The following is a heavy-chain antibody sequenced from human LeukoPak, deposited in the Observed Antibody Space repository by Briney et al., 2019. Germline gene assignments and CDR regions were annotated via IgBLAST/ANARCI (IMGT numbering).Heavy chain of an antibody. J-gene: IGHJ4*02. V-gene: IGHV3-7*04. CDR3: AREWEVPSYFDY. Sequence: PGGSLRLSCAASGFTFSSYYMSWDRQAPGKGLEWVANIKEDGSEKYYVDSVRGRFTISRDNAKKSLFLQMNSLRAEDTALYYCAREWEVPSYFDYWGRGILVIVSS. CDR1: GFTFSSYY. CDR2: IKEDGSEK. D-gene: IGHD1-26*01.